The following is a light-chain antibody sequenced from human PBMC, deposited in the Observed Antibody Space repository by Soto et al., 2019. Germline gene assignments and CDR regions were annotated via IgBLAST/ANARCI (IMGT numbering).Light chain of an antibody. J-gene: IGLJ1*01. CDR2: EVS. Sequence: QSALTQPASVSGSPGQSITISCTGTSSDVGGYNYVSWYQQHPGKAPKLMIYEVSNRPSGVSIRFSGSKSGNTASLTISGLQAEDEADYYCSSYTSSTSLDVSGTGTKVTDL. CDR1: SSDVGGYNY. CDR3: SSYTSSTSLDV. V-gene: IGLV2-14*01.